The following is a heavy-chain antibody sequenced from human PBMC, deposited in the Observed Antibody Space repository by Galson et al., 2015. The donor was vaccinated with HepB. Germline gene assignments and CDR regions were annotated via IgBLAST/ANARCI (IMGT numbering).Heavy chain of an antibody. Sequence: SLRLSCAASGFIFNDYWMQWVRQVPGRGLEWVATIKEDGTKTHYVDSVKGLFTISRDDAKNSLYLQMNNLRDEDTAVYYCARAYFDPWGQGSLVTVSS. D-gene: IGHD3-9*01. CDR1: GFIFNDYW. J-gene: IGHJ5*02. CDR2: IKEDGTKT. V-gene: IGHV3-7*01. CDR3: ARAYFDP.